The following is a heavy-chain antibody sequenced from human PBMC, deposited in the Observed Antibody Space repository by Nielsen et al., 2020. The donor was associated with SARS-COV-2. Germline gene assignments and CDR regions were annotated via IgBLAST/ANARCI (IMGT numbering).Heavy chain of an antibody. D-gene: IGHD6-19*01. CDR3: ARAPYSSGWYDY. CDR1: GYSISSGYY. Sequence: GSLRLSCTVSGYSISSGYYWGWIRQPPGKGLEWIGSIYHSGSTYYNPSLKSRVTISVDTSKNQFSLKLSSVTAADTAVYYCARAPYSSGWYDYWGQGTLVTVSS. V-gene: IGHV4-38-2*02. J-gene: IGHJ4*02. CDR2: IYHSGST.